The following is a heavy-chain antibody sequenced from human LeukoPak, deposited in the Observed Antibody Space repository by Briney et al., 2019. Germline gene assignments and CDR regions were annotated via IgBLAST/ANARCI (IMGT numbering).Heavy chain of an antibody. D-gene: IGHD3-22*01. Sequence: SETLSLTCAVYGGSFSGYYWSWIRQPPGKGLEWIGEINHSGSTNYNPFLKSRVTISVDTSKNQFSLKLSSVTAADTAVYYCASLPSYYDSSGYRNFDYWGQGTLVTVSS. CDR1: GGSFSGYY. CDR3: ASLPSYYDSSGYRNFDY. J-gene: IGHJ4*02. CDR2: INHSGST. V-gene: IGHV4-34*01.